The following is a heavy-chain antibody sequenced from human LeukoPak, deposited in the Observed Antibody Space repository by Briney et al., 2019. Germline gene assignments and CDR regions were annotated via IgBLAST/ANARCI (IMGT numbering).Heavy chain of an antibody. D-gene: IGHD2-8*01. Sequence: SETLSLTCAVYGGSFSGYYWSWIRQPPGKGLEWIGEINHSGSTNYNPSLKSRVTISVDTSKNQFSLKLSSVTAADTAVYYSARDFGPRGYCTNGVCYTRYFDYWGQGTLVTVSS. J-gene: IGHJ4*02. CDR3: ARDFGPRGYCTNGVCYTRYFDY. CDR2: INHSGST. V-gene: IGHV4-34*01. CDR1: GGSFSGYY.